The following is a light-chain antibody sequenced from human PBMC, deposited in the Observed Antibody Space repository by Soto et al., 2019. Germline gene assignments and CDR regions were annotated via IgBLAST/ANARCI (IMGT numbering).Light chain of an antibody. CDR1: QTVSSN. CDR3: QHSDGSARP. J-gene: IGKJ1*01. V-gene: IGKV3D-15*01. Sequence: MTQSVPTLSVSHRERDPRCCRASQTVSSNFAWYQHKPGHAPDLLSYDASNRATGIPDRFSGSESGADFTLTISRLQPEDIAVYFCQHSDGSARPFSQGTKVDIK. CDR2: DAS.